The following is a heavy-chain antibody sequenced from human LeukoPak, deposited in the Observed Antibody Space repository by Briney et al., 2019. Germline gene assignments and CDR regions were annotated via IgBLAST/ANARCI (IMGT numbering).Heavy chain of an antibody. Sequence: GGSLRLSCAASGFTFSNYWMSWVRQAPGKGLEWVATIDQDGSDKFSVDSVKGRFTISRDNTRNSMYLQMQSLRVEHTAVYYCARIALGWLDPWGQGALVTVSS. D-gene: IGHD7-27*01. V-gene: IGHV3-7*01. CDR1: GFTFSNYW. CDR2: IDQDGSDK. J-gene: IGHJ5*02. CDR3: ARIALGWLDP.